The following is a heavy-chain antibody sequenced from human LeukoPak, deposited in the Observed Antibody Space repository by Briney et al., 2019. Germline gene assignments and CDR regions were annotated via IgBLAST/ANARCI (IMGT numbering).Heavy chain of an antibody. CDR3: AREGVRRGSNIVVVVAARPGAFDI. CDR1: GYTFTSYY. V-gene: IGHV1-46*01. Sequence: ASVKVSCKASGYTFTSYYMHWVRQAPGQGLEWMGIINPSGGSTSYAQKFQGRVTMTRDTSTSTVYMELSSLRSEDTAVYYCAREGVRRGSNIVVVVAARPGAFDIWGQGTMVTVSS. J-gene: IGHJ3*02. D-gene: IGHD2-15*01. CDR2: INPSGGST.